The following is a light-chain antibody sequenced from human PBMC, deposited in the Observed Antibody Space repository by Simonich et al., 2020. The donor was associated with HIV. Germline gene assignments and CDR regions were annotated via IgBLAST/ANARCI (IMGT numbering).Light chain of an antibody. J-gene: IGKJ1*01. V-gene: IGKV1-33*01. CDR1: QVIYNY. Sequence: DIQMTQSPSSLSASVGDRVTITCQASQVIYNYLNWYQQNPGKAPKLLIYGAFNLETGGTSRFRGNGSGTHFTFTINSLQPEDVATYYCQQYDNLPWTFGQGTKVEIK. CDR3: QQYDNLPWT. CDR2: GAF.